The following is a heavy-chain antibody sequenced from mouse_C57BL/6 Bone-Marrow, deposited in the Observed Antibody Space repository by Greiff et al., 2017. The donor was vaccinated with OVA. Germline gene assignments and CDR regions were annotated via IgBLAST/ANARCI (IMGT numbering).Heavy chain of an antibody. CDR1: GFTFSDYY. J-gene: IGHJ2*01. D-gene: IGHD2-1*01. Sequence: LQQSEGGLVQPGSSMKLSCTASGFTFSDYYMAWVRQVPEKGLEWVANINYDGSSTYYLDSLKSRFIISRDNAKNILYLQMSSLKSEDTATYYCARGGNYGFDYWGQGTTLTVSS. CDR2: INYDGSST. CDR3: ARGGNYGFDY. V-gene: IGHV5-16*01.